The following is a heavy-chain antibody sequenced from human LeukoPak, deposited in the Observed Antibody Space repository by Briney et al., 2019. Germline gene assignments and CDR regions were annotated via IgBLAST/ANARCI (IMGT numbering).Heavy chain of an antibody. Sequence: PGGSLRLSCAASGFTFSSYRMTWVRQAPGKGLEWVASIKPDGSEKYYVDSVKGRFTISRDNAKNSLYLQMNSLRAEDTAVYYCARGSSWSFDYWGQATLVTVSS. CDR1: GFTFSSYR. V-gene: IGHV3-7*01. J-gene: IGHJ4*02. CDR2: IKPDGSEK. D-gene: IGHD2-15*01. CDR3: ARGSSWSFDY.